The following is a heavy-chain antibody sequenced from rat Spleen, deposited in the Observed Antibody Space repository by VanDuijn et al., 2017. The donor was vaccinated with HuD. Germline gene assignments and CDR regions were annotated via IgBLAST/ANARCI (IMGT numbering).Heavy chain of an antibody. CDR3: ARHEDYGGYSRDYFGY. CDR1: GFTFSNYG. J-gene: IGHJ2*01. Sequence: EVQLVESGGGLVQPGRSLKLSCAVSGFTFSNYGLHWIRQAPTKGLEWVASISYEGSSTYYGDSVKGRFTISRDNAKSTLYLQMNSLRSEDTATYYCARHEDYGGYSRDYFGYWGQGVVVTVSS. V-gene: IGHV5-22*01. D-gene: IGHD1-11*01. CDR2: ISYEGSST.